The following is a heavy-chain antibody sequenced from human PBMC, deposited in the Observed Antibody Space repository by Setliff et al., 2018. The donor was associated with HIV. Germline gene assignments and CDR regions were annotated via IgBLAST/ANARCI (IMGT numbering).Heavy chain of an antibody. CDR3: ARVRDYYDSSGYEGYYFDY. J-gene: IGHJ4*02. Sequence: GSLRLSCAASGFTFSNYEMSWVRQAPGKGPEWVSYISSSSSYTNYADSVKGRFTISRDNAKNSLYLQMNSLRAEDTAVYYCARVRDYYDSSGYEGYYFDYWGQGTLVTVSS. CDR2: ISSSSSYT. CDR1: GFTFSNYE. D-gene: IGHD3-22*01. V-gene: IGHV3-11*05.